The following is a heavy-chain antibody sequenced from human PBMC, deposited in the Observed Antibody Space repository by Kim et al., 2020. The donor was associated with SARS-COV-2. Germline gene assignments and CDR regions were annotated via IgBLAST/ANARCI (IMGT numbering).Heavy chain of an antibody. Sequence: SETLSLTCAVSGGSISSSNWWSWVRQPPGKGLEWIGEIYHSGSTNYNPSLKSRVTISVDKSKNQFSLKLSSVTAADTAVYYCARETTEQQLDPRGWFDPWGQGTLVTVSS. CDR2: IYHSGST. V-gene: IGHV4-4*02. D-gene: IGHD6-13*01. CDR3: ARETTEQQLDPRGWFDP. CDR1: GGSISSSNW. J-gene: IGHJ5*02.